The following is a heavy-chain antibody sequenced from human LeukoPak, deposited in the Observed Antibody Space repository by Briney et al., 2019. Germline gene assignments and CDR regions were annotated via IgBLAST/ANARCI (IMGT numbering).Heavy chain of an antibody. V-gene: IGHV3-23*01. Sequence: GGSLRLSCTASGLTYSSFAMSWVRQAPGKGLEWVSAISGSGGSTYYADSVKGRFTISRDNSKNTLYLQMNSLRAEDTAVYYCAKGTTFHFDYWGQGTLVTVSS. CDR2: ISGSGGST. CDR3: AKGTTFHFDY. CDR1: GLTYSSFA. J-gene: IGHJ4*02. D-gene: IGHD1-1*01.